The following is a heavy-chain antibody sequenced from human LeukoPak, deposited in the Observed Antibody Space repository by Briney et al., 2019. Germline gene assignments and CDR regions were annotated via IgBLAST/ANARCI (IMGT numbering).Heavy chain of an antibody. CDR3: ARVATPDVSSPLDF. J-gene: IGHJ4*02. CDR2: IHHSGST. CDR1: GGSITSGTFY. V-gene: IGHV4-39*07. Sequence: SETLSLTCTVSGGSITSGTFYWGWTRQPPGKGLEWIGTIHHSGSTSYNPSLQSRATISVDTSNNQFSLQPSSVTAADTAVYYCARVATPDVSSPLDFWGQGILVTVSS. D-gene: IGHD6-19*01.